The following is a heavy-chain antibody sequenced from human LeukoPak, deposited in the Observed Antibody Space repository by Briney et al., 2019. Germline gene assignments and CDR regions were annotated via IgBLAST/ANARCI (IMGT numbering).Heavy chain of an antibody. J-gene: IGHJ4*02. CDR3: ARGHLWFGELID. Sequence: PSETLSLTCTVSGGSISSSSYYWGWIRQPPGKGLEWIGSIYYSGSTYYNPSLKSRVTISVDTSKNQFSLKLSSVTAADTAVYYCARGHLWFGELIDWGQGALVTVSS. V-gene: IGHV4-39*07. CDR2: IYYSGST. CDR1: GGSISSSSYY. D-gene: IGHD3-10*01.